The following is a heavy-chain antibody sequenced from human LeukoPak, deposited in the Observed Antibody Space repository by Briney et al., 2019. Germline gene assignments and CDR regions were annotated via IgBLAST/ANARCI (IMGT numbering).Heavy chain of an antibody. V-gene: IGHV3-30-3*01. CDR1: GFTFSNYA. CDR3: ARDTNDYGEYSGY. D-gene: IGHD4-17*01. CDR2: ISYDGSNK. J-gene: IGHJ4*02. Sequence: GGSLRLSCAASGFTFSNYAMHWVRQAPGKGLEWVADISYDGSNKYYADSVKGRFTISRDNSKNTLYLQMNSLRAEDTAVYYCARDTNDYGEYSGYWGQGTLVTVSS.